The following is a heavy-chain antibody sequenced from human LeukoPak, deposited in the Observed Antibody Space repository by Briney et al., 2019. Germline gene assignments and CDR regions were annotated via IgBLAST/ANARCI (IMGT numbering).Heavy chain of an antibody. CDR3: ASNNTYYYDSSGYRPFDY. CDR2: INPNGGST. J-gene: IGHJ4*02. D-gene: IGHD3-22*01. CDR1: GYTFTSYY. V-gene: IGHV1-46*01. Sequence: GASVKVSCKASGYTFTSYYMHWVRQAPGQGLERMGIINPNGGSTSYAQKFQGRVTMTRDTSTSTVYMELSSLRSEDTAVYYCASNNTYYYDSSGYRPFDYWGQGTLVTVSS.